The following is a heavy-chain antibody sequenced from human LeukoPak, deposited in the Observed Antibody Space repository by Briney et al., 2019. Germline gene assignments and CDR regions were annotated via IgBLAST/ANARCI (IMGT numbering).Heavy chain of an antibody. D-gene: IGHD4-17*01. J-gene: IGHJ4*02. V-gene: IGHV4-39*07. CDR2: IYYSGST. Sequence: SETLSLTCTVSGGSISSSYYYWGWIRQPPGKGLEWIGSIYYSGSTYYNPSLKSRVTISVDTSKNQFSLKLSSVTAADTAVYYCVKSMGYFGDYVGYWGQGTLVTVSS. CDR3: VKSMGYFGDYVGY. CDR1: GGSISSSYYY.